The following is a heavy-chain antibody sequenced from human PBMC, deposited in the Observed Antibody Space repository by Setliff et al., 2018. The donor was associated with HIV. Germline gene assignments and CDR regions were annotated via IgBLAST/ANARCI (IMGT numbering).Heavy chain of an antibody. CDR1: GFVFNDHS. CDR3: ARDAWELHPRGYYYYYMDV. J-gene: IGHJ6*03. D-gene: IGHD1-26*01. Sequence: LRLSCAGSGFVFNDHSLHWVRQAPGEGLEWLSYITGTGTTVSYADSVRGRFIISRDSVRNVMYLQMNSLRAEDTALYHCARDAWELHPRGYYYYYMDVWGRGTTVTVSS. V-gene: IGHV3-48*01. CDR2: ITGTGTTV.